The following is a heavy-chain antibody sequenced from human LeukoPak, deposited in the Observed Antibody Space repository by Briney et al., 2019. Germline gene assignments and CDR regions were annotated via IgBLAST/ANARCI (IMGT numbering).Heavy chain of an antibody. CDR3: ARSLEMATIDGGTS. Sequence: GASVTVSCKASGYTFTSYYMHWARQAPGQGLEWMGIINPSGGSTSYAQKFQGRVTMTRDTSTSTVYMELSSLRSEDTAVYYCARSLEMATIDGGTSWGQGTLVTVSP. V-gene: IGHV1-46*01. CDR2: INPSGGST. CDR1: GYTFTSYY. J-gene: IGHJ4*02. D-gene: IGHD5-24*01.